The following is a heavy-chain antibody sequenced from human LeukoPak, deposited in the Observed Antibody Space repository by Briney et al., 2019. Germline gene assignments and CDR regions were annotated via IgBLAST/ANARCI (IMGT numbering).Heavy chain of an antibody. CDR2: ISAYSGHT. CDR3: ARDNHSGSWSWFDP. D-gene: IGHD6-13*01. CDR1: GYTFTNYG. V-gene: IGHV1-18*01. J-gene: IGHJ5*02. Sequence: ASVKVSCKASGYTFTNYGISWLRQAPGQGPEWMGWISAYSGHTNYVQKLQGRVTMTTDTSTGTAYMELRSLRSDDTAVYYCARDNHSGSWSWFDPWGQGTLVSVSS.